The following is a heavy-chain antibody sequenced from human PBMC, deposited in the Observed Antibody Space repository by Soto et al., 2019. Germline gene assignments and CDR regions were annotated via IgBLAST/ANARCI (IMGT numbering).Heavy chain of an antibody. CDR3: AKDFNPQNGVHDPFDI. V-gene: IGHV3-23*01. CDR1: GFTFSNYA. Sequence: EVQLLESGGGLAQPGGSLRLSCVASGFTFSNYAMSWVLQAPGKGLEWVSTISGPGATTFYADSGNGRFTISRDNSKTKQYLQVSTLRAEDTAVYYCAKDFNPQNGVHDPFDIWGQGTMVTLSS. CDR2: ISGPGATT. J-gene: IGHJ3*02. D-gene: IGHD3-10*01.